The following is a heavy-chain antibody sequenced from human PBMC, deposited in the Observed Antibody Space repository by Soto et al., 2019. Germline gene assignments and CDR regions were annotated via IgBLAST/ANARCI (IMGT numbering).Heavy chain of an antibody. V-gene: IGHV3-15*01. CDR1: GFTFSNAW. CDR2: IKSKTDGGTT. J-gene: IGHJ3*02. CDR3: TTREDSSWSAGRGAFDI. D-gene: IGHD6-13*01. Sequence: GGSLRLSCAASGFTFSNAWMSWVRQAPGKGLEWVGRIKSKTDGGTTDYAAPVKGRFTISRDDSKNTLYLQMNSLKTEDTAVYYCTTREDSSWSAGRGAFDIWGQGTMVTVSS.